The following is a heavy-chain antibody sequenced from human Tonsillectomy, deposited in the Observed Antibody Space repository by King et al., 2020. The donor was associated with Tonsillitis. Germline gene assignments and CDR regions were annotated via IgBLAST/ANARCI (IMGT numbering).Heavy chain of an antibody. Sequence: VQLVESGGGLVQRGGSLRLSCAASGFTFSSFAMSWVRQSPGKGLEWVSGISGSGGSTYSADSVKGRFTISRDNSKNTLYLQMNSLRGEDTAVYYCAIDKVATTAGYAFDFWGPGQAATVSS. CDR1: GFTFSSFA. CDR3: AIDKVATTAGYAFDF. D-gene: IGHD5-12*01. CDR2: ISGSGGST. J-gene: IGHJ3*01. V-gene: IGHV3-23*04.